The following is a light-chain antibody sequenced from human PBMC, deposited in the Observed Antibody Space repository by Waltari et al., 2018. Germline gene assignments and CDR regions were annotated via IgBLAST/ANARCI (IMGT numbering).Light chain of an antibody. CDR1: SSNIGAGYD. Sequence: QSGLTQPPSVSGAPGQRVTISCTGSSSNIGAGYDVHWYQRLPGTDPKLLISGNTNRPSGVPDRFSGSKSGTSASLAITGLQAEDEGDYYCQSYDNSLSVSLFGGGTKLTVL. CDR2: GNT. V-gene: IGLV1-40*01. J-gene: IGLJ2*01. CDR3: QSYDNSLSVSL.